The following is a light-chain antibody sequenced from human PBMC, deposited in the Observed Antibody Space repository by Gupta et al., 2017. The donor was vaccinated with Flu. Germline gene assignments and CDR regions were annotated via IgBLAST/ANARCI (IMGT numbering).Light chain of an antibody. V-gene: IGLV3-21*02. CDR1: KIGTKS. J-gene: IGLJ1*01. CDR3: HVWDGDSDHSV. CDR2: KDR. Sequence: YVLSQPPSVSVAPGQTATIACGGKKIGTKSVHWYRQRSGQAPLLIVYKDRNRPSGIPERFSGSNSGDTATLTVSRDEAGDEADYYCHVWDGDSDHSVFGGGTKITVL.